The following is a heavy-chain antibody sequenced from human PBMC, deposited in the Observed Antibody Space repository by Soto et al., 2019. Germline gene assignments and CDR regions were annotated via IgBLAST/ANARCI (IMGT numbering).Heavy chain of an antibody. V-gene: IGHV1-69*08. J-gene: IGHJ4*02. CDR2: IIPILGIA. CDR1: GGTFSSYT. D-gene: IGHD2-2*01. Sequence: QVQLVQSGAEVKKPGSSVKVSCKASGGTFSSYTISWVRQAPGQGLEWMGRIIPILGIANYAQKFQGRVKITADKSTSTAYMELSSLRSEDTAVYYCARENCSSTSCYADYWVQGTLVTVSS. CDR3: ARENCSSTSCYADY.